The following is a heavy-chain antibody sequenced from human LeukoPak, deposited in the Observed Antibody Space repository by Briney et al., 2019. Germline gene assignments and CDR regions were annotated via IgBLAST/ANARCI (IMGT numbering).Heavy chain of an antibody. CDR1: GFTFSNAW. D-gene: IGHD6-19*01. CDR3: TTDPGIAVATIFFDY. CDR2: IKSKTDGETT. Sequence: GGSLRLSCAASGFTFSNAWMSWVRQAPGKGLEWVGRIKSKTDGETTDYAAPVKGRFTISRDDSKNTLYLQMNSLKTEDTAVYYCTTDPGIAVATIFFDYWGQGTLVTVSS. V-gene: IGHV3-15*01. J-gene: IGHJ4*02.